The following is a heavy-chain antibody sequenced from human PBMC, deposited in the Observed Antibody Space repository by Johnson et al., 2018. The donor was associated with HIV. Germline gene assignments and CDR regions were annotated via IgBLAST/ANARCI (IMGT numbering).Heavy chain of an antibody. D-gene: IGHD3-3*01. Sequence: VQLVESGGGLIQPGGSLRLSCAASGFTVSSNYMSWVRQAPGKGLEWVSVIYSGGSTYYADSVKGRFTISRDNSKNTLYLQMNSLGAEDTAVYYCARYYNYWSGSQDAFDIWGQGTMVTVSS. V-gene: IGHV3-53*01. CDR3: ARYYNYWSGSQDAFDI. CDR1: GFTVSSNY. CDR2: IYSGGST. J-gene: IGHJ3*02.